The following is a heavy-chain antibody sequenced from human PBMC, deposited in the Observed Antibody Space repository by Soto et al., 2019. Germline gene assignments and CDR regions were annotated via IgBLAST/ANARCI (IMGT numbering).Heavy chain of an antibody. D-gene: IGHD4-4*01. CDR1: GFTFNTYA. CDR3: AKAPTTLSTSAGDL. CDR2: IGGGDGTT. Sequence: GGSLRLSCAASGFTFNTYAMSWVRQTPGKGLEWVSTIGGGDGTTYYADSVKGRFTISRDNSKNTLYLQMNSLRAEDTAMYYCAKAPTTLSTSAGDLWGRGALVTVSS. J-gene: IGHJ4*02. V-gene: IGHV3-23*01.